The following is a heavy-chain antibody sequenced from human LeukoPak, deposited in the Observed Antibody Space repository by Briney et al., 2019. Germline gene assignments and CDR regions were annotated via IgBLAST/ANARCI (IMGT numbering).Heavy chain of an antibody. CDR2: IYYSGST. J-gene: IGHJ5*02. D-gene: IGHD3-22*01. Sequence: SETLSLTCTVSGGSISSSSYYWGWLRQPPGKGLEWIGSIYYSGSTYYNPSLKSRVTISVDTSKNQFSLKLSSVTAADTAVYYCATLPHSYYYDSSGYYPWGQGTLVTVSS. V-gene: IGHV4-39*01. CDR1: GGSISSSSYY. CDR3: ATLPHSYYYDSSGYYP.